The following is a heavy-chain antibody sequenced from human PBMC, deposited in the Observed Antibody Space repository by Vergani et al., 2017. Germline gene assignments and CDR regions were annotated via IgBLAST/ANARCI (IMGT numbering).Heavy chain of an antibody. J-gene: IGHJ4*02. V-gene: IGHV1-46*01. CDR2: SNTSGGST. CDR1: GYTFTSYY. D-gene: IGHD5-18*01. Sequence: QVQLVQSGAEVKKPGASVKVSCKASGYTFTSYYMHWVRQAPGQGLEWMGISNTSGGSTSYAQKFQGRVTMTRDTSTITVYMELSSLRSEDSSVYYCARTYSADYWGQGTLVTVSS. CDR3: ARTYSADY.